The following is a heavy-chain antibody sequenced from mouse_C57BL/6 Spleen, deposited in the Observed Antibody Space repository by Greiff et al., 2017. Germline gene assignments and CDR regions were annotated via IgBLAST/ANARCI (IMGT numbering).Heavy chain of an antibody. D-gene: IGHD1-1*01. Sequence: QVQLQQSGAELVKPGASVKLSCKASGYTFTSYWMHWVKQRPGQGLEWIGMIHPNSGSTNYNEKFKSKATLTVDKSSSTAYMQLSSLTSEDSAVYYCARGETTVVATDYWGQGTTLTVSS. CDR1: GYTFTSYW. V-gene: IGHV1-64*01. J-gene: IGHJ2*01. CDR2: IHPNSGST. CDR3: ARGETTVVATDY.